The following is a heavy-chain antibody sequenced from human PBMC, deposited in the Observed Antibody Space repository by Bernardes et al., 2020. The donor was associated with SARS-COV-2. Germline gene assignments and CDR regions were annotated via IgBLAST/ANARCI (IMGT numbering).Heavy chain of an antibody. CDR1: GFTFEDYT. J-gene: IGHJ3*01. CDR3: ATERQSLTVFGVGHDAFDF. Sequence: GGSLRLSCAASGFTFEDYTMHWVRQVPGKGLEWVSLVSWDGSTTNYADSVKGRFIISRDSSRNTVHLQMDSLRKEDTALYYCATERQSLTVFGVGHDAFDFWFQGTMVTVSS. V-gene: IGHV3-43*01. D-gene: IGHD3-3*01. CDR2: VSWDGSTT.